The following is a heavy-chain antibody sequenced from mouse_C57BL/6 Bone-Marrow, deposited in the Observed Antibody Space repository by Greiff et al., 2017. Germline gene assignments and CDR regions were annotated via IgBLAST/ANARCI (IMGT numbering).Heavy chain of an antibody. CDR3: TRVYYSVDY. V-gene: IGHV5-9-1*02. CDR2: ISSGGDYI. Sequence: EVKLMESGEGLVKPGGSLKLSCAASGFTFSSYAMSWVRQTPEKRLEWVAYISSGGDYIYYADTVKGRFTISRDNARNTLYLQMSSLKSEDTAMYYCTRVYYSVDYWGQGTTLTVSS. D-gene: IGHD2-12*01. J-gene: IGHJ2*01. CDR1: GFTFSSYA.